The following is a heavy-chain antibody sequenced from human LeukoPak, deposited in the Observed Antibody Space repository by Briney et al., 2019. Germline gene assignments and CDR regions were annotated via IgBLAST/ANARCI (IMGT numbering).Heavy chain of an antibody. CDR1: GFNFRAFS. D-gene: IGHD6-19*01. Sequence: GGSLRLSCAASGFNFRAFSMTWVRQAPGKGLEWVSYINDNSGSTIYYADSVKGRFTISRDNAKNSLYLQMNSLRAEDTAVYYCAAPGIAVAGTKVDWFDPWGQGTLVTVSS. V-gene: IGHV3-48*04. CDR3: AAPGIAVAGTKVDWFDP. CDR2: INDNSGSTI. J-gene: IGHJ5*02.